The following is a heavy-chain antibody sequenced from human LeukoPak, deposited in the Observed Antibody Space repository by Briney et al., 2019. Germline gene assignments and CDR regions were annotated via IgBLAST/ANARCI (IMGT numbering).Heavy chain of an antibody. CDR2: IKQDGSEK. CDR1: GFTFSSYW. D-gene: IGHD3-10*01. V-gene: IGHV3-7*03. CDR3: ARSGTGSHSNWFDP. Sequence: GGSLRLSCAASGFTFSSYWMSWVRQAPGKGLEWVANIKQDGSEKYYVDSVKGRFTISRDNAKNSLYLQMNSLRAEDTAVYYCARSGTGSHSNWFDPWGQGTLVTVSS. J-gene: IGHJ5*02.